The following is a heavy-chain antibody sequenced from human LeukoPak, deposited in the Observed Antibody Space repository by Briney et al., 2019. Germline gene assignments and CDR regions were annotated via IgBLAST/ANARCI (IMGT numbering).Heavy chain of an antibody. CDR3: FSTNSTPGGNWFDP. D-gene: IGHD2-8*01. J-gene: IGHJ5*02. V-gene: IGHV3-73*01. Sequence: GGTVRLSSVGFRFSFSDSAMHWVRQAGGKGLEWVDRHRSEPTRFATADDTSVRGRFTISRDASKNTAYLQMTGLKNESTALYYSFSTNSTPGGNWFDPWGQGTLVTVSS. CDR2: HRSEPTRFAT. CDR1: RFSFSDSA.